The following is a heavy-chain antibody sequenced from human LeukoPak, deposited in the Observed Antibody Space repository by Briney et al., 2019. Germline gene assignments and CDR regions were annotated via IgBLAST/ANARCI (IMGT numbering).Heavy chain of an antibody. D-gene: IGHD6-19*01. CDR2: IYYSGST. Sequence: SETLSLTCTVSGGSISSYYWSWIRQPPGKGLEWIGYIYYSGSTNYNPSLKSRVTISVDTSKNQFSLKLSSVTAADTAVYYCASSTPGYSSGRYEVNYYYYYMDVWGKGTTVTVSS. CDR1: GGSISSYY. V-gene: IGHV4-59*01. CDR3: ASSTPGYSSGRYEVNYYYYYMDV. J-gene: IGHJ6*03.